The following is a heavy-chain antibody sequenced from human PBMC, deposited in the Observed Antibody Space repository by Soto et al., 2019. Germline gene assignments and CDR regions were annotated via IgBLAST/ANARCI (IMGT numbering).Heavy chain of an antibody. V-gene: IGHV3-30*18. Sequence: GGSLRLSCAASGFTFSSYGMHWVRQAPGKGLEWVAVISYDGSNKYYADSVKGRFTISRDNSKNTLYLQMNSLRAEDTAVYYCAKDVGLYYGSGSFETRYYYGMDVWGQGTTVTVSS. CDR1: GFTFSSYG. CDR2: ISYDGSNK. J-gene: IGHJ6*02. CDR3: AKDVGLYYGSGSFETRYYYGMDV. D-gene: IGHD3-10*01.